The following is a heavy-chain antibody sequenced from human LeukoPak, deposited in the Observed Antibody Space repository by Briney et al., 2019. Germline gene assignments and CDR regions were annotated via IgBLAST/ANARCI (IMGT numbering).Heavy chain of an antibody. Sequence: PGRSLRLSCAASGFTFFTYGMHWVRQAPGEGLEGVAVISYDGSNKYYADSVQGRFTVSKHNYKTTLYLQMDSQRADETAMYYCFVTCYGAIYWGQGTLVTVSS. CDR3: FVTCYGAIY. J-gene: IGHJ4*02. CDR1: GFTFFTYG. V-gene: IGHV3-30*03. D-gene: IGHD4/OR15-4a*01. CDR2: ISYDGSNK.